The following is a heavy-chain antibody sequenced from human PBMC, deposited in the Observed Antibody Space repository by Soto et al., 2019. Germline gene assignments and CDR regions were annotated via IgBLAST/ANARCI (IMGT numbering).Heavy chain of an antibody. D-gene: IGHD3-22*01. CDR3: ARLEYYDSSGYYYRV. CDR1: GGSISSYY. Sequence: QVQLQESGPGLVKPSETLSLTCTVSGGSISSYYWSWIRQPPGKGLEWIGYIYYSGSTNYNPSLKSRVTISVDTSKNQFSLKLSSVTAADTAVYYCARLEYYDSSGYYYRVWGQGTLVTVSS. V-gene: IGHV4-59*01. CDR2: IYYSGST. J-gene: IGHJ4*02.